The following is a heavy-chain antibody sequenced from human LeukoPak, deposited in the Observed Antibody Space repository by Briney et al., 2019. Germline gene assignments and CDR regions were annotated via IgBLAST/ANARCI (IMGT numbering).Heavy chain of an antibody. CDR3: ARGNYYVDY. CDR1: GYTFTNYA. J-gene: IGHJ4*02. Sequence: ASVKASCKASGYTFTNYAMNWVREAPGQGLEWMGWINTNTGNPTYVQGFTGRFVFSLDTSVSTAYLQISSLKTEDTAVYYCARGNYYVDYWGQGTLVTVSS. V-gene: IGHV7-4-1*02. D-gene: IGHD3-10*01. CDR2: INTNTGNP.